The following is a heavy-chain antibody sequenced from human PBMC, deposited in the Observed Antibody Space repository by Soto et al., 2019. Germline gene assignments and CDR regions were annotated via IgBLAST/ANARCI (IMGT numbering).Heavy chain of an antibody. V-gene: IGHV4-39*01. CDR2: IYYSGST. CDR3: ARMTTVSYYYGLDV. CDR1: GGSFSSYY. D-gene: IGHD4-17*01. J-gene: IGHJ6*02. Sequence: SETLSLTCAVYGGSFSSYYWGWIRQPPGKGLEWIGSIYYSGSTYYNPSLKSRVTISVDTSKNQFSLKLSSVTAADTAVYYCARMTTVSYYYGLDVGGQGTTVTVSS.